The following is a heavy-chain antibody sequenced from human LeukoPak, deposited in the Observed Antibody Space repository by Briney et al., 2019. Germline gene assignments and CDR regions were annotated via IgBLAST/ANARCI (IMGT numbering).Heavy chain of an antibody. CDR3: AKATFYYYGSGNNHYFDY. J-gene: IGHJ4*02. CDR2: ISGSGGST. D-gene: IGHD3-10*01. Sequence: QPGGSLRLSCAASGFTFSSYAMSWVRQAPGKGLEWVSGISGSGGSTYYADSVKGRFTVSRDNSKNTLYLQMNSLRAEDTAVYYCAKATFYYYGSGNNHYFDYWGQGTLVTVSS. CDR1: GFTFSSYA. V-gene: IGHV3-23*01.